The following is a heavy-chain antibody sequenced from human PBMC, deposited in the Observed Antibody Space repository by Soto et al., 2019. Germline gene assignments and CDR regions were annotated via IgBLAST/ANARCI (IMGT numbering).Heavy chain of an antibody. CDR3: ARSPRSSPYFDY. Sequence: PGESLKISCQTSGYTFSSNWIGWVRQMPGKGLEWMGIIYPGDSETRYSPSFQGQVTISADRSFSTAYLQWTSLQASDTAMYYCARSPRSSPYFDYWGQGALVTVSS. V-gene: IGHV5-51*01. J-gene: IGHJ4*02. CDR1: GYTFSSNW. CDR2: IYPGDSET. D-gene: IGHD6-13*01.